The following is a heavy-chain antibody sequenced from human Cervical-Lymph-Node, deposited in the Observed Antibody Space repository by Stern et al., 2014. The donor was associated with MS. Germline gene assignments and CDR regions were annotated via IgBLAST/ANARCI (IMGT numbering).Heavy chain of an antibody. CDR2: IFPVFGTP. J-gene: IGHJ5*02. CDR1: GGTFSKFP. CDR3: ALSSYSSDRWYSLGYDL. Sequence: QVQLVQSGAEVTKPGSSVKVSCKASGGTFSKFPSSWVRQAPGQGLEWMGGIFPVFGTPTDSQEFRCRVTFPADVSTSTVYMELSSLRSDDTAVYYCALSSYSSDRWYSLGYDLWGQGTLVTVSS. V-gene: IGHV1-69*01. D-gene: IGHD6-13*01.